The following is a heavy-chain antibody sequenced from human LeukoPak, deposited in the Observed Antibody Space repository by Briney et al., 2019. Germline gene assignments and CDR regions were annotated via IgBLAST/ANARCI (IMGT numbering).Heavy chain of an antibody. V-gene: IGHV3-20*04. CDR1: GLTFDDDG. Sequence: GGSLRLSCAASGLTFDDDGMSWVRQAPGKGLEWVAGIHWSGGGTGYADSVKGRFTLSRDDSKTTASLQMDSLKTEDTAVYYCARRDCSSFKCYSFDYWGQGILVTVSS. J-gene: IGHJ4*02. CDR3: ARRDCSSFKCYSFDY. D-gene: IGHD2-2*01. CDR2: IHWSGGGT.